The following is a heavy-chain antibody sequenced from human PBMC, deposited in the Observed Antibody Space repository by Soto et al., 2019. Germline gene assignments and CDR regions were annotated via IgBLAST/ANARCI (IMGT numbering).Heavy chain of an antibody. V-gene: IGHV3-23*01. CDR3: AKEGSSFYFYYGMDV. J-gene: IGHJ6*01. CDR2: LSGSGGST. Sequence: EMQLSESGGGLVQPGGSLRLSCVASGFTFSNYAMSWVRQAPGKGLEWVSGLSGSGGSTYYADSVKGRFTIFRDNSKNTLDLQMNSLRVDDTAVYYCAKEGSSFYFYYGMDVW. CDR1: GFTFSNYA. D-gene: IGHD3-10*01.